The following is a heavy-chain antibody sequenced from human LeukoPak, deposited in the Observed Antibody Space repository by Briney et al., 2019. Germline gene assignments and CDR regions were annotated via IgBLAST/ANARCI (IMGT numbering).Heavy chain of an antibody. J-gene: IGHJ3*02. V-gene: IGHV3-23*01. CDR1: GFTFSSYA. CDR3: ARGRQGVRDAFDI. D-gene: IGHD3-16*01. CDR2: ISGSGGNT. Sequence: GGSLRLSCAASGFTFSSYAMSWVRQAPGKGLESVSAISGSGGNTYYADSVKGRFTISRDNSKNTLYLQMNSLRADDTAVYYCARGRQGVRDAFDIWGQGTMVTVSS.